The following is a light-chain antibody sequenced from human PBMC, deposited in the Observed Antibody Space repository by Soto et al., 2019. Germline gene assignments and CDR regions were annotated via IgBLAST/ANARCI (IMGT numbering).Light chain of an antibody. Sequence: EIVMTQSPATLSVSPGERATLSCRASQSISSNLAWYQQKPGQAPRLLMFRTSSRATGFPARFSGSGSGTEFNLTISRLEPEDFAVYYCQQYGSSSYTFGQGTRLEIK. J-gene: IGKJ2*01. CDR2: RTS. V-gene: IGKV3-15*01. CDR3: QQYGSSSYT. CDR1: QSISSN.